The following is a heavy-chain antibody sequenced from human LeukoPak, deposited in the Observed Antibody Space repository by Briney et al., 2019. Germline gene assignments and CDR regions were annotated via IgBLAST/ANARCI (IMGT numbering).Heavy chain of an antibody. D-gene: IGHD3-9*01. J-gene: IGHJ4*02. Sequence: SETLSLTCTVSGGSLSSYYWSWIRQPPGKGLEWIGYIYYSGSTTYNPSLKSRVTISVDTSKNQFSLKLSSVTAADTAVYYCARHFSPLRYFVEWGQGTLVTVSS. V-gene: IGHV4-59*08. CDR2: IYYSGST. CDR3: ARHFSPLRYFVE. CDR1: GGSLSSYY.